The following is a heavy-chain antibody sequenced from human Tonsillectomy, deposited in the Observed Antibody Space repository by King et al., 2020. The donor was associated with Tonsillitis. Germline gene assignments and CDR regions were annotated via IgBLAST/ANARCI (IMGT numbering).Heavy chain of an antibody. CDR3: ARQDWSSGWYRDPEYFQY. V-gene: IGHV4-39*01. J-gene: IGHJ1*01. CDR1: GGSISSSSYY. CDR2: IYYSGST. Sequence: LQLQESGPGLVKPSETLSLTCTVSGGSISSSSYYWGWIRQPPGKGLEWIGSIYYSGSTYYNPSLKSRVTISVDTSKNQFSLKLSSVTAADTAVYYCARQDWSSGWYRDPEYFQYWGQGTLVTVSS. D-gene: IGHD6-19*01.